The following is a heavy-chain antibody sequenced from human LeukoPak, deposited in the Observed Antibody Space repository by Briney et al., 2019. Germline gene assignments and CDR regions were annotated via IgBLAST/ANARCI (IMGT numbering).Heavy chain of an antibody. D-gene: IGHD4-17*01. CDR3: ARDRFTDYGDYESGGFGY. Sequence: GGSLRLSCAASGFTFTSSGMHWVRQAPGKGLEWVSYISSSSSTIYYADSVKGRFTISRDNAKNSLYLQMNSLRAEDTAVYYCARDRFTDYGDYESGGFGYWGQGTLVTVSS. J-gene: IGHJ4*02. CDR1: GFTFTSSG. V-gene: IGHV3-48*01. CDR2: ISSSSSTI.